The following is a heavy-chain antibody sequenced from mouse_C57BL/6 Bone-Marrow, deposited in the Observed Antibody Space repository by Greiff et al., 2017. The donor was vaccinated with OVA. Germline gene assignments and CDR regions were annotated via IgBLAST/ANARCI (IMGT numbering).Heavy chain of an antibody. CDR1: GYTFTSYT. V-gene: IGHV1-4*01. CDR3: ARDGYYLAY. Sequence: VQLQQSGAELARPGASVKMSCKASGYTFTSYTMHWVKQSPGQGLEWIGYINPSSGYTKYNQKFKDKATLTADKSSSTAYMQLSSLTSEDSAVYYCARDGYYLAYWGQGTLVTVSA. CDR2: INPSSGYT. J-gene: IGHJ3*01. D-gene: IGHD2-3*01.